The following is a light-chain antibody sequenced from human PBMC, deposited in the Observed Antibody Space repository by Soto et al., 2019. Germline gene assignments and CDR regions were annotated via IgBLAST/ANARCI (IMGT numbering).Light chain of an antibody. V-gene: IGKV3-11*01. CDR3: QQRSNRLT. Sequence: ESVLTQYPAALSLSPGERATLSCRASQSVSNFLAWYQQRPGQAPRLLLYGASNRATGTPARFSGSGSGTDFTLTISSLEPEDSADYYCQQRSNRLTFGGGTKVDIK. CDR1: QSVSNF. CDR2: GAS. J-gene: IGKJ4*01.